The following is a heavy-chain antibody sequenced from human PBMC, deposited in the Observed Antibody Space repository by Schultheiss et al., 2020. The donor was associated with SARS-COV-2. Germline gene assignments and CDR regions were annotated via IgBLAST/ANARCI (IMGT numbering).Heavy chain of an antibody. J-gene: IGHJ4*02. D-gene: IGHD5-18*01. CDR3: AKEGGKGLWFYFDY. CDR2: ISYDGSNK. CDR1: GFTFNTFQ. Sequence: GGSLRLSCAASGFTFNTFQMNWVRQAPGKGLEWVAVISYDGSNKYYADSVKGRFTISRDNSKNTLYLQMNSLRAEDTAVYYCAKEGGKGLWFYFDYWGQGTLVTVS. V-gene: IGHV3-30*18.